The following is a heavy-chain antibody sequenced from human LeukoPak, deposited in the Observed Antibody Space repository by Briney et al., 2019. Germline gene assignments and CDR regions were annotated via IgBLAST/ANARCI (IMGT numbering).Heavy chain of an antibody. Sequence: GGSLRLSCAASGFTFSSYAMSWVRQAPGKGLEWVSAIDTSGGHTYYADSVKGRFTISRDNSENTLYLQMNSLRAEDTAVYYCARDTGNYGGNFFDYWGQGTLVTVSS. V-gene: IGHV3-23*01. J-gene: IGHJ4*02. CDR3: ARDTGNYGGNFFDY. CDR2: IDTSGGHT. CDR1: GFTFSSYA. D-gene: IGHD4-23*01.